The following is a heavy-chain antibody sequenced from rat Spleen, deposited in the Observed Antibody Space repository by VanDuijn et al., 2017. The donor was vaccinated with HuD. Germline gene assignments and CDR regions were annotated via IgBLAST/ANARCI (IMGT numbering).Heavy chain of an antibody. Sequence: EVQLVESGGGLVQPGRSLKLSCVTSGFTFNYYWMTWIRQAPGKGLEWVASITNASGGTHYPDSVKGRFTISKDIAKSTLYLQMDSLRSEDTATYYCARHGGNRYWYFDFWGPGTMVTVSS. CDR3: ARHGGNRYWYFDF. J-gene: IGHJ1*01. CDR2: ITNASGGT. V-gene: IGHV5-31*01. D-gene: IGHD1-7*01. CDR1: GFTFNYYW.